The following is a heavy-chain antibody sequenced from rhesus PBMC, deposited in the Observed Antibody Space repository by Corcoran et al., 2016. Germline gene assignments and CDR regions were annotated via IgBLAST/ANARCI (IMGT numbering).Heavy chain of an antibody. D-gene: IGHD3-9*01. CDR1: GGSFSSYW. V-gene: IGHV4-80*01. Sequence: QVQLQESGPGLVKPSETLSLTCAVSGGSFSSYWWSWIRQPPGKGLEWIGEINGNSGSTNYNPSLKSRVNSSKDASKNQFSLKLSSVTAADTAVYYCASGGYYEDDYGYYLRGYFEFWGQGALVTVSS. CDR2: INGNSGST. CDR3: ASGGYYEDDYGYYLRGYFEF. J-gene: IGHJ1*01.